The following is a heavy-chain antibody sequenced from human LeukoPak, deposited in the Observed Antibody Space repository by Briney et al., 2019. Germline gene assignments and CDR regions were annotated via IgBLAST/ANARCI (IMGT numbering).Heavy chain of an antibody. J-gene: IGHJ4*02. CDR3: VSGRDSGY. V-gene: IGHV3-7*01. CDR2: IKQDGSKF. CDR1: GFTFSNYR. D-gene: IGHD6-19*01. Sequence: GGSLRLSCAASGFTFSNYRLTWVRQAPGKGLEWVANIKQDGSKFSYVDSVKGRFTISRDNAKNSLYLQMNSLGVEDTAVYYCVSGRDSGYWGQGTLVTVSS.